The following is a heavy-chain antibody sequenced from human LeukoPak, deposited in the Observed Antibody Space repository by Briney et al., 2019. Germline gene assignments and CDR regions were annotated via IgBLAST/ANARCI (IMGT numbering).Heavy chain of an antibody. V-gene: IGHV3-74*01. CDR1: GFTFSSYW. Sequence: AGGSLRLSCAASGFTFSSYWMHWVRQAPGKGLVWVSRVATDGTGPSYADSVKGRFTISRDNAKNTLYLQMNSLSVEDTAVYYCARDEGPYGGNPGGSWGQGTLVTVSS. D-gene: IGHD4-23*01. J-gene: IGHJ5*02. CDR2: VATDGTGP. CDR3: ARDEGPYGGNPGGS.